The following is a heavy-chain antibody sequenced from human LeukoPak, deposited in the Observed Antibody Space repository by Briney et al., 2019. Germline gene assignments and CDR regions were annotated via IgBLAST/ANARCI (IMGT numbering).Heavy chain of an antibody. CDR2: ISSSSSTI. CDR1: GFTFSSYE. CDR3: ARDGGYYYDSSGQDY. V-gene: IGHV3-48*03. Sequence: GGSLRLSCAASGFTFSSYEMNWVRQAPGKGLERVSYISSSSSTIYYADSVKGRFTISRDNAKNSPYLQMNSLRAEDTAVYYCARDGGYYYDSSGQDYWGQGTLVTVSS. D-gene: IGHD3-22*01. J-gene: IGHJ4*02.